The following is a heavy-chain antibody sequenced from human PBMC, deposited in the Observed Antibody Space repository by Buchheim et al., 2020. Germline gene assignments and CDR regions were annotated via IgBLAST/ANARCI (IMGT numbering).Heavy chain of an antibody. CDR1: GFTFSSYG. D-gene: IGHD2-15*01. CDR3: ARVADIETQMDV. V-gene: IGHV3-33*01. CDR2: IWYDGSNK. J-gene: IGHJ6*02. Sequence: QVQLVESGGGVVQPGRSLRLSCAASGFTFSSYGMHWVRQAPGKGLEWVAVIWYDGSNKYYADSVKGRFNISRDNSKHKLYLQMNSLRAEDTAVYYCARVADIETQMDVWGQGTT.